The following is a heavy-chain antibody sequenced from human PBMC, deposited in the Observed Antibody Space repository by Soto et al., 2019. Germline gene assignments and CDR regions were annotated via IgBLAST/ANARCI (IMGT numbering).Heavy chain of an antibody. J-gene: IGHJ3*02. CDR2: MNPNSGNT. Sequence: QVQLVQSGAEVKKPGASVKVSCKASGYTFTSYDINWVRQATGQGLEWMGWMNPNSGNTGYAQKFQGRVTMTSNTSISTAYMELSSLRSEDTAVYYCAILAPLRFLEWYAAFDIWGQGTMVTVSS. D-gene: IGHD3-3*01. CDR3: AILAPLRFLEWYAAFDI. CDR1: GYTFTSYD. V-gene: IGHV1-8*01.